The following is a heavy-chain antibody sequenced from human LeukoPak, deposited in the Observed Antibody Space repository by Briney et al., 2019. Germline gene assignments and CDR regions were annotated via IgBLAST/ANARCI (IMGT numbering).Heavy chain of an antibody. Sequence: PSETLSLTCTVSGYSISSGYYWGCIRQAPGKGLEWIGYMYYSGSTDYNPSLKSRVTTSVDTSKNQFSLKLSSVTAADTAVYYCARKDLGGWLDNWGQGTLVTVSS. CDR2: MYYSGST. CDR3: ARKDLGGWLDN. J-gene: IGHJ4*02. D-gene: IGHD6-19*01. CDR1: GYSISSGYY. V-gene: IGHV4-61*01.